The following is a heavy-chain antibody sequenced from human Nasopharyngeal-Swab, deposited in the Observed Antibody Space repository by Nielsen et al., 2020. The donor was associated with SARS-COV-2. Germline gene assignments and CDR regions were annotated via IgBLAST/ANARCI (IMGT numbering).Heavy chain of an antibody. V-gene: IGHV3-30*04. CDR2: ISYDGRNK. D-gene: IGHD1-26*01. CDR1: GFTFSSYA. CDR3: ARVLGDYGDS. J-gene: IGHJ4*02. Sequence: GESLKISCAASGFTFSSYAMNWVRQDPGKGLEWVAVISYDGRNKYYADSVKGRFTISRDNSKNTLYLQMNSLRAEDTAVYYCARVLGDYGDSWGQGTLVTVSS.